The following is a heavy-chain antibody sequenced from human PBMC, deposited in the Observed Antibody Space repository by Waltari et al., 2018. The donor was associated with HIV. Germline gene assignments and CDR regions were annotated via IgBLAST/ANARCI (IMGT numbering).Heavy chain of an antibody. CDR2: IYSGGST. CDR1: GFTVSSNY. D-gene: IGHD1-26*01. V-gene: IGHV3-53*01. J-gene: IGHJ4*02. Sequence: EVQLVESGGGLIQPGGSLRLSCAASGFTVSSNYMSWVRQAPGRGWECVSVIYSGGSTYYADAVKGRVTIARDNSKNTLYLQMNSLRAEDTAVYYCASSGSYVIDYWGQGTLVTVSS. CDR3: ASSGSYVIDY.